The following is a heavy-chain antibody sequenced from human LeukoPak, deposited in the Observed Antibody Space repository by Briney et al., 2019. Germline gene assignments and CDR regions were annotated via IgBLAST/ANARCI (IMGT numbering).Heavy chain of an antibody. CDR1: GFTFSSYG. D-gene: IGHD3-22*01. CDR3: AKNPRWLLGHYYMDV. V-gene: IGHV3-30*18. CDR2: ISYDGSNK. Sequence: GGSLRLSCAASGFTFSSYGMHWVRQAPGKGLEWVAVISYDGSNKYYADSVKGRFTISRDNSKNTLYLQMNSLRAEDTAVYYCAKNPRWLLGHYYMDVWGKGTTVTVSS. J-gene: IGHJ6*03.